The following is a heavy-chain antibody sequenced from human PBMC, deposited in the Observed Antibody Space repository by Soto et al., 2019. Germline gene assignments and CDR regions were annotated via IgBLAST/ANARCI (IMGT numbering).Heavy chain of an antibody. D-gene: IGHD3-3*01. J-gene: IGHJ4*02. CDR3: AKDRRDIKELRFLEWSAFNYFDY. CDR1: GFTFSSYA. CDR2: ISGSGGST. Sequence: GGSLRLSCAASGFTFSSYAMSWVRQAPGKGLEWVSAISGSGGSTYYADSVKGRFTISRDNSKNTLYLQMNSLRAEDTAVYYCAKDRRDIKELRFLEWSAFNYFDYWGQGTLVTVSS. V-gene: IGHV3-23*01.